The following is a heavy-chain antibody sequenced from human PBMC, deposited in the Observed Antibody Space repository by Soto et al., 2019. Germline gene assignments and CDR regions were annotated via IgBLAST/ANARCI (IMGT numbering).Heavy chain of an antibody. V-gene: IGHV4-30-4*01. J-gene: IGHJ5*02. CDR3: AREVRYSSSWSINWFDP. D-gene: IGHD6-13*01. CDR2: IYYSGST. Sequence: PSETLPLTFTVSGGPISSGDYYWSWIRQPPGKGLEWIGYIYYSGSTYYNTSLKSRVTISVDTSKNQFSLKLSSVNAADTAVYYCAREVRYSSSWSINWFDPSGQGTLVTVPS. CDR1: GGPISSGDYY.